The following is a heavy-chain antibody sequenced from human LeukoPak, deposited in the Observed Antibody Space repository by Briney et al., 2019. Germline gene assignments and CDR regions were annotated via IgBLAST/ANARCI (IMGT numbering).Heavy chain of an antibody. CDR3: ARDSCSGGSCYSEYLDY. V-gene: IGHV3-21*01. J-gene: IGHJ4*02. Sequence: GSLRLSCAASGFTFSSYSMNWVRQAPGKGLEWVSSISSSSSYIYYADSVKGRFTISRDNAKNSLYLQMNSLRAEDTAVYYCARDSCSGGSCYSEYLDYWGQGTLVTVSS. D-gene: IGHD2-15*01. CDR2: ISSSSSYI. CDR1: GFTFSSYS.